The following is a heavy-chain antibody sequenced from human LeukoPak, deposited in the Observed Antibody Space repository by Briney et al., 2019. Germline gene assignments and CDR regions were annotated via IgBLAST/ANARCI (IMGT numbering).Heavy chain of an antibody. V-gene: IGHV4-4*08. CDR2: VFSTGSP. J-gene: IGHJ4*02. Sequence: PSETLSLTCTVSGGSISGHYWSWIRQSPEKGLESIAYVFSTGSPNYNPSLESRGTISVDTSKNQISLTLISVTAADTAVYYCARCSIVATIPYCDYWGQGTLVTVSS. CDR3: ARCSIVATIPYCDY. D-gene: IGHD5-12*01. CDR1: GGSISGHY.